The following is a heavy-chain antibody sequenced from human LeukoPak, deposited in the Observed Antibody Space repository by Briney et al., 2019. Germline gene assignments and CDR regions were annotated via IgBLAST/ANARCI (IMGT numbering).Heavy chain of an antibody. CDR1: GFPFTSYA. Sequence: GGSLRLSCAASGFPFTSYAMHWVRQAPGKGLEWVAVISYDGSNKYYADSVKGRFTISRDNSKNTLYLQMNSLRAEDTAVYYCARYGAAAGNLHAFDIWGQGTMVTVSS. V-gene: IGHV3-30-3*01. D-gene: IGHD6-13*01. CDR2: ISYDGSNK. J-gene: IGHJ3*02. CDR3: ARYGAAAGNLHAFDI.